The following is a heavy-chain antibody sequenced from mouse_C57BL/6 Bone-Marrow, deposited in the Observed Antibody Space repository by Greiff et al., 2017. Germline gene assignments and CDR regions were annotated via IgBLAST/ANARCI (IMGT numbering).Heavy chain of an antibody. CDR1: YTFTDYYM. D-gene: IGHD2-2*01. CDR2: YPGSGNTY. J-gene: IGHJ2*01. V-gene: IGHV1-83*01. CDR3: SQGSTMVTLFDY. Sequence: VQLQQSGPELVKPGASVKMSCKASGYTFTDYYMHWVKQKPGKGLEWIGEIYPGSGNTYYNEKFKGKATLTADKSSSTAYMQLRSLTSEDSEVYFCSSQGSTMVTLFDYWGQGTTLTVSS.